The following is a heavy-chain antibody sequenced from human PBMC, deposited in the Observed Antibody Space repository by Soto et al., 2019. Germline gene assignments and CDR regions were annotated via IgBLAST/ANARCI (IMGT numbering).Heavy chain of an antibody. CDR3: ARDHTMVRGVIFH. D-gene: IGHD3-10*01. CDR1: GFTFSSYA. Sequence: PGGSLRLSCAASGFTFSSYAMHWVRQAPGKGLEWVAVISYDGSNKYYADSVKGRFTISRDNSKNTLYLQMNSLRAEDTAVYYCARDHTMVRGVIFHWGQGTLVTVSS. V-gene: IGHV3-30-3*01. J-gene: IGHJ4*02. CDR2: ISYDGSNK.